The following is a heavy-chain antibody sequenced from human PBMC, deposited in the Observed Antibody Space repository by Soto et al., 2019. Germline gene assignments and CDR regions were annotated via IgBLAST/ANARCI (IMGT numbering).Heavy chain of an antibody. D-gene: IGHD1-7*01. Sequence: GGSLRLSCAASGFNFSSYSINWVRQAPGKGLEWVSYISSSSTIYYADSVKGRFTISRDNAKNSLYLQMNSLRDEDTAVYYCARDSGTYYFDYWGQGTLVTVSS. CDR2: ISSSSTI. CDR1: GFNFSSYS. CDR3: ARDSGTYYFDY. J-gene: IGHJ4*02. V-gene: IGHV3-48*02.